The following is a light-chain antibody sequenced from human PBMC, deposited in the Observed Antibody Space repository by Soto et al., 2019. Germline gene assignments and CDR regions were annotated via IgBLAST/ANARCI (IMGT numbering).Light chain of an antibody. CDR2: GAS. CDR3: QQYGSSPQT. J-gene: IGKJ1*01. Sequence: EIVLTQSPGTLSLSPGERATLSCRASQSVSSSYFAWYQQKPGQAPRLLIYGASNRATGIPDRFSGSGSGTDFTLTISRLEPEDFALYYCQQYGSSPQTFGQGTKVEIK. CDR1: QSVSSSY. V-gene: IGKV3-20*01.